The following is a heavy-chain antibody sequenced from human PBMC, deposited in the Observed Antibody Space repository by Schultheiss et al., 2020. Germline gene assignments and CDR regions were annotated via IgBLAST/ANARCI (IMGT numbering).Heavy chain of an antibody. D-gene: IGHD6-19*01. CDR3: AKEAVAGTLDY. Sequence: GESLKISCAASGFTFSSYGMHWVRQAPGKGLEWVAVISYDGSNKYYADSVKGRFTISRDNSKNTLYLQMNSLRAEDTAVNYCAKEAVAGTLDYWGQGTLVTVSS. J-gene: IGHJ4*02. CDR1: GFTFSSYG. CDR2: ISYDGSNK. V-gene: IGHV3-30*18.